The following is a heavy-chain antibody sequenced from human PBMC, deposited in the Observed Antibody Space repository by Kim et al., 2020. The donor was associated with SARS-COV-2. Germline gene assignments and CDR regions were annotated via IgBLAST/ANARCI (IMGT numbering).Heavy chain of an antibody. CDR3: AGTYYYGMDV. J-gene: IGHJ6*02. CDR2: GGT. Sequence: GGTTVAPKFQGRVTMTTDTSINTAYMELSRLRSDDTAVYYCAGTYYYGMDVWGQGTTVTVSS. D-gene: IGHD3-16*01. V-gene: IGHV1-2*02.